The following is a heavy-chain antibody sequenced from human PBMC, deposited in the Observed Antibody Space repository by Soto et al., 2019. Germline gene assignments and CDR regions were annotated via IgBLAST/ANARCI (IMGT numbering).Heavy chain of an antibody. V-gene: IGHV3-53*01. CDR2: IYSGGST. J-gene: IGHJ4*02. CDR3: ARTGIAVTGTIFDY. CDR1: GFTVSSNY. Sequence: GGSLRLSCAASGFTVSSNYMSWVRQAPGKGLEWVLVIYSGGSTYYADSVKGRFTSSRDNSKNTLYLQMNSLRAEDTAVYYCARTGIAVTGTIFDYWGQGTLVTVSS. D-gene: IGHD6-19*01.